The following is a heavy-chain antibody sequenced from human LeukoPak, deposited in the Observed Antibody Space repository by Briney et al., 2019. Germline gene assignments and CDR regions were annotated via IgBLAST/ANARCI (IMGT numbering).Heavy chain of an antibody. J-gene: IGHJ4*02. CDR2: INTDGSYT. Sequence: GGSLRLSCAASGFTFSSYWMHWVRQAPGKGLVWVSRINTDGSYTSYADSVKGRFTISRDNAKNSLYLQMNSLRAEDTAVYYCARDPLSYYYDSSGFSARQTPFDYWGQGTLVTVSS. V-gene: IGHV3-74*01. D-gene: IGHD3-22*01. CDR1: GFTFSSYW. CDR3: ARDPLSYYYDSSGFSARQTPFDY.